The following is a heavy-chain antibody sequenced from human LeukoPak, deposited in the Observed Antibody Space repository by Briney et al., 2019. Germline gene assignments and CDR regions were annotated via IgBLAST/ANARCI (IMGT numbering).Heavy chain of an antibody. CDR3: ARLPSIVGATNYFDY. CDR1: GGSISSYY. Sequence: SETLSLTCTVSGGSISSYYWSWIRQPPGKGLEWIGYIYYSGSTNYNPSLKSRVTISVDTSKNQFSLKLSSVTAADTAVYYCARLPSIVGATNYFDYWGQGTLVTVSS. CDR2: IYYSGST. D-gene: IGHD1-26*01. V-gene: IGHV4-59*01. J-gene: IGHJ4*02.